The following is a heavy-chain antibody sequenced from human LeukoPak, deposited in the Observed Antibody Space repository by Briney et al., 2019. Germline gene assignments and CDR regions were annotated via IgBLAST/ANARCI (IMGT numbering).Heavy chain of an antibody. CDR3: ATAKPDYCSGWYYADYYYGMDV. D-gene: IGHD6-19*01. V-gene: IGHV1-8*01. CDR1: GYTFTSYD. Sequence: ASVKVSCKASGYTFTSYDINWVRQATGQGLEWMGWMNPNSGNTGYAQKFQGRVTMTRNTSISTAYMELSSLRSEDTAVYYCATAKPDYCSGWYYADYYYGMDVWGQGTTVTVSS. CDR2: MNPNSGNT. J-gene: IGHJ6*02.